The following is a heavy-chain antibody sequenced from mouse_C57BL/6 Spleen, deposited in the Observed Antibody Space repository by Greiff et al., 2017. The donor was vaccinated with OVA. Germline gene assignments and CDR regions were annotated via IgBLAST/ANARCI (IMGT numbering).Heavy chain of an antibody. CDR2: IHPNSGST. D-gene: IGHD1-1*01. J-gene: IGHJ1*03. CDR3: SRGDGRSPSYWYFDV. V-gene: IGHV1-64*01. CDR1: GYTFTSYW. Sequence: QVQLQQPGAELVKPGASVKLSCKASGYTFTSYWMHWVKQRPGQGLEWIGMIHPNSGSTTYNEKFKCKVTLTVDKSNSTAYMQLSSKTAEDTAVYYSSRGDGRSPSYWYFDVWGTGTTVTVSS.